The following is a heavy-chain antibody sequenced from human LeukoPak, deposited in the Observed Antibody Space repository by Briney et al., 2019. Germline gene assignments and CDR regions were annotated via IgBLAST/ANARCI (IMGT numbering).Heavy chain of an antibody. CDR2: IIPIFGTA. J-gene: IGHJ6*03. CDR3: ARNRQPRLLGDYYYMDV. V-gene: IGHV1-69*01. Sequence: GSSVKVSCKASGGTFSSYAISWVRQAPGQGLEWMGGIIPIFGTANYAQKFQGRVTITADESTSTAYMELSSLRSEDTAVYYCARNRQPRLLGDYYYMDVWGKGTTVTISS. D-gene: IGHD3-3*01. CDR1: GGTFSSYA.